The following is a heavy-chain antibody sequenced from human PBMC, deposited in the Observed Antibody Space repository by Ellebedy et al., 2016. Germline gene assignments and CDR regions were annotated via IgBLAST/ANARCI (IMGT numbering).Heavy chain of an antibody. CDR2: ISAGGDNT. D-gene: IGHD1-26*01. V-gene: IGHV3-23*01. CDR1: GFTFNTFF. CDR3: ARDRSYSPTY. J-gene: IGHJ4*02. Sequence: GGSLRLXXGASGFTFNTFFMGWVRQAPGKGLEWVSTISAGGDNTQFADSVKGRFTISRDNSKNTLFLEMSSLRTEDTAVYYCARDRSYSPTYWGQGTLVTVSS.